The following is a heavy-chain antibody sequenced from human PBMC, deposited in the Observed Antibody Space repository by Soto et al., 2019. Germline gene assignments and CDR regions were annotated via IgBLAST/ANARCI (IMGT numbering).Heavy chain of an antibody. Sequence: GCLRLSCASSGFTFSSDAISSVRQAPGKGLEWGSAIIGRGGSTYYTDSVKGGFTISRDNSKNTLYLQMNTPRTEATALYNSAKMTARRGPYYFDYWGQGTLVTVSS. CDR2: IIGRGGST. D-gene: IGHD2-21*02. J-gene: IGHJ4*02. V-gene: IGHV3-23*01. CDR1: GFTFSSDA. CDR3: AKMTARRGPYYFDY.